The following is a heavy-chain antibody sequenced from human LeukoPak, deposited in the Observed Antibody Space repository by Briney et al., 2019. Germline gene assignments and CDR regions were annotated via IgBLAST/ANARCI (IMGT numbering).Heavy chain of an antibody. J-gene: IGHJ6*04. CDR3: ARSRFGVAKSGMDV. V-gene: IGHV4-30-4*08. Sequence: PSETLSPTCTVSGGSISSGDYYWSWIRQPPGKGLEWIGYIYYSGSTYYNPSLKSRVTISVDTSKNQFSLKLSSVTAADTAVYYCARSRFGVAKSGMDVWGKGTTVTVSS. CDR1: GGSISSGDYY. CDR2: IYYSGST. D-gene: IGHD3-3*01.